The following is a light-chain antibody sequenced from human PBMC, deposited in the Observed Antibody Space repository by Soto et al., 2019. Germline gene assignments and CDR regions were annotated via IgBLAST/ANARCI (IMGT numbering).Light chain of an antibody. Sequence: QSALTQPRSVSGSPGQSVTISCTGTSSDVGSYNLVSWYQVHPGKAPKFIIYEDSKRPSGVSNRFSGSKSGNTASLTISALQAEDEADYYCCSFVRSNALVFGGGTKLTVL. J-gene: IGLJ2*01. CDR2: EDS. V-gene: IGLV2-23*01. CDR3: CSFVRSNALV. CDR1: SSDVGSYNL.